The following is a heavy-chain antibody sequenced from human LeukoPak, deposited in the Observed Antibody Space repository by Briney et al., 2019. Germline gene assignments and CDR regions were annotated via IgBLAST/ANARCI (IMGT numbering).Heavy chain of an antibody. V-gene: IGHV1-18*04. D-gene: IGHD2-2*02. CDR3: ATGYRHDY. CDR1: GYTFTSYG. J-gene: IGHJ4*02. Sequence: GASVKVSCTTSGYTFTSYGISWVRQAPGQGLEWVAWISANNGDTNYAQKVQGRVVLSTDTSTNTAYMELRYLMFDDTAVYYCATGYRHDYWGQGTLVIVSS. CDR2: ISANNGDT.